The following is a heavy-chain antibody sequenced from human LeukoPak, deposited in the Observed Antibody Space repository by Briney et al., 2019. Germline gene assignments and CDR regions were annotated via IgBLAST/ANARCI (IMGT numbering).Heavy chain of an antibody. CDR3: AREGGTGYYDILTGYSWFDP. CDR1: GYTFTSYG. CDR2: ISAYNGNT. D-gene: IGHD3-9*01. Sequence: GASVKVSCKASGYTFTSYGISWVRQVPGQGLEWMGWISAYNGNTNYAQKLQGRVTMTTDTSTSTAYMELRSLRSDDTAVYYCAREGGTGYYDILTGYSWFDPWGQGTLVTVSS. V-gene: IGHV1-18*01. J-gene: IGHJ5*02.